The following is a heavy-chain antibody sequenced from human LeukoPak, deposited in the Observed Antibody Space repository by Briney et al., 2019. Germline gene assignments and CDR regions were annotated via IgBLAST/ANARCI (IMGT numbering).Heavy chain of an antibody. CDR2: IYYSGST. J-gene: IGHJ3*02. D-gene: IGHD5-18*01. CDR1: GGPISSYY. Sequence: SETLSLTCIVSGGPISSYYWSWIRQPPGKGLEWIGYIYYSGSTNYNPSLKSRVTISVATSKNQFSLKLSSVTAADTAVYYCARSGYSYGADAFDIWGQGTMVTVSS. CDR3: ARSGYSYGADAFDI. V-gene: IGHV4-59*01.